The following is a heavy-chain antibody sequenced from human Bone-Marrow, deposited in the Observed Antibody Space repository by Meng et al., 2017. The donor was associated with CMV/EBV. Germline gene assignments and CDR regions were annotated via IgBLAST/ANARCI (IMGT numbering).Heavy chain of an antibody. CDR1: SLRTSGFG. V-gene: IGHV2-5*02. CDR3: AHRLIVVVPAAIGWFDP. Sequence: SLRTSGFGVGWIRQPPGKAREWLALIYWDDDKRYNPSLKSRLTITKDTSKTQVVLTMTNMDPVDTATYYCAHRLIVVVPAAIGWFDPWGQGTLVTVSS. CDR2: IYWDDDK. D-gene: IGHD2-2*01. J-gene: IGHJ5*02.